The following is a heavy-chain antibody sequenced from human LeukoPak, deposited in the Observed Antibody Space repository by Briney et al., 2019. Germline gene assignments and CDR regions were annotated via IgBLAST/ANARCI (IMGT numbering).Heavy chain of an antibody. CDR2: IIPIFGTA. Sequence: SVKASCKASGGTCSSYAISWVRQAPGQGLEWMGGIIPIFGTANYAQKFQGRVTITADKSTSTAYMELSSLRSEDTAVYYCAGVAAAEVNYYYYGTDVWGKGTTVTVSS. D-gene: IGHD6-13*01. CDR1: GGTCSSYA. CDR3: AGVAAAEVNYYYYGTDV. J-gene: IGHJ6*04. V-gene: IGHV1-69*06.